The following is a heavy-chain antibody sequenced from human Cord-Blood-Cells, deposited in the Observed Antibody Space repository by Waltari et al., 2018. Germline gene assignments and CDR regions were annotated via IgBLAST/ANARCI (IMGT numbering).Heavy chain of an antibody. CDR1: GYTFTSYA. Sequence: QVQLVQSGAEVKKPGASVKVSCKASGYTFTSYAMHWGCQAPGQRLEWMGWINAGNGNTKYSQKCQGRVTITRDTSASTAYMELSSLRSEDTAVYYCVRVDPQGVIINAFDIWGQGTMVTVSS. CDR2: INAGNGNT. CDR3: VRVDPQGVIINAFDI. D-gene: IGHD3-10*01. V-gene: IGHV1-3*01. J-gene: IGHJ3*02.